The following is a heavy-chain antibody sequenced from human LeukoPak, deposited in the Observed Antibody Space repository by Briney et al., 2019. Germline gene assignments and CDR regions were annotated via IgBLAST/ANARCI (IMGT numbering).Heavy chain of an antibody. CDR1: GGTFSSYA. V-gene: IGHV1-69*05. CDR3: ARVDSWDTAMVTLDY. CDR2: TIPIFGTA. D-gene: IGHD5-18*01. J-gene: IGHJ4*02. Sequence: SVKVSCKASGGTFSSYAISWVRQAPGQGLEWMGRTIPIFGTANYAQKFQGRVTITTDESTSTAYMELSSLRSEDTAVYYCARVDSWDTAMVTLDYWGQGTLVTVSS.